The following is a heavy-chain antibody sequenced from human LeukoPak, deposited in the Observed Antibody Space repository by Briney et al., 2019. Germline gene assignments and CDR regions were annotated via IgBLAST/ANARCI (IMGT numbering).Heavy chain of an antibody. Sequence: GGSLRLSCAASGFTFSSYEMNWVRQAPGKGLEWVSYISSSGSTIYYADSVKGRFTISRDNAKNTLYLQMNSLRAEDTAVYYCARGLSGYSSSLGYWGQGTLVTVSS. D-gene: IGHD6-6*01. CDR3: ARGLSGYSSSLGY. CDR1: GFTFSSYE. CDR2: ISSSGSTI. V-gene: IGHV3-48*03. J-gene: IGHJ4*02.